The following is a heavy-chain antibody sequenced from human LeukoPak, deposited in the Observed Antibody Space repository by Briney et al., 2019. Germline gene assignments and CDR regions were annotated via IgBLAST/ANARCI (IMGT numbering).Heavy chain of an antibody. Sequence: PGESLRLSCAAAGFAFSNYWMSWVRQAPGKGLEWVANIKQDGNEKHYVDSVKGRFTISRDNAKNSLYLQMNGLRVDDTAVYYCARNRLVTLPYFYFWALGTLVTVSS. CDR3: ARNRLVTLPYFYF. CDR2: IKQDGNEK. D-gene: IGHD2-21*02. CDR1: GFAFSNYW. V-gene: IGHV3-7*01. J-gene: IGHJ4*02.